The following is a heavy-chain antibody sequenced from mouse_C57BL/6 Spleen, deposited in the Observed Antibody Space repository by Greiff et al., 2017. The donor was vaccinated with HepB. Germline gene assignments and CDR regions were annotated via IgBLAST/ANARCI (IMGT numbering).Heavy chain of an antibody. V-gene: IGHV1-55*01. CDR3: ARRDYSKEDAMDY. D-gene: IGHD2-5*01. J-gene: IGHJ4*01. CDR1: GYTFTSYW. Sequence: QVQLQQPGAELVKPGASVKMSCKASGYTFTSYWITWVKQRPGQGLEWIGDIYPGSGSTNYNEKFKSKATLTVDTSSSTAYMQLSSLTSEDSAVYYCARRDYSKEDAMDYWGQGTSVTVSS. CDR2: IYPGSGST.